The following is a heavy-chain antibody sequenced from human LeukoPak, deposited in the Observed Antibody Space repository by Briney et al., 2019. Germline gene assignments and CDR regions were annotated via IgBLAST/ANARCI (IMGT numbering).Heavy chain of an antibody. CDR1: GFTFNNFG. J-gene: IGHJ3*02. CDR3: ATRVMIAITTRGAFHI. V-gene: IGHV3-30*02. D-gene: IGHD2-21*01. Sequence: GGSLRLSCAASGFTFNNFGMHWVRQAPGKGLEWVSFIGYEGVHKYYADSVKGRFTIPKDNSKAALYLQMNSLRPEDTAMYYCATRVMIAITTRGAFHIWGQGTMVTVSS. CDR2: IGYEGVHK.